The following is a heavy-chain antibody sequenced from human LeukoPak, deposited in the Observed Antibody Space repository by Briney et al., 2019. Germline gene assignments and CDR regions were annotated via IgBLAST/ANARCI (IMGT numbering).Heavy chain of an antibody. J-gene: IGHJ4*02. CDR3: TQGVAKAYS. CDR1: GFTFSNAW. D-gene: IGHD5-12*01. Sequence: PGGSLRLSCAASGFTFSNAWMSWVRQAPGKGLEWVGRIKSKSDGGTTDFAAPVKGRFTVSRDDSENTVSLQMNSLKIEDTAVYFCTQGVAKAYSWGQGTLVTVSS. CDR2: IKSKSDGGTT. V-gene: IGHV3-15*01.